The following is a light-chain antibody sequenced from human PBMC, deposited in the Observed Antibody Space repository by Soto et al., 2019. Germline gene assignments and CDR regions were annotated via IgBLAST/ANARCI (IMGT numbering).Light chain of an antibody. Sequence: EIVMTQSPATLSVSPGERATLSCRASQSVSSKLAWYQQKPGQAPRLLIYGASTRSTGIPARFSGSGSGTEFTLTISSLQSEDFAVYYCQQYKNWPPMYTFGQETKLEIK. J-gene: IGKJ2*01. CDR2: GAS. CDR3: QQYKNWPPMYT. V-gene: IGKV3D-15*01. CDR1: QSVSSK.